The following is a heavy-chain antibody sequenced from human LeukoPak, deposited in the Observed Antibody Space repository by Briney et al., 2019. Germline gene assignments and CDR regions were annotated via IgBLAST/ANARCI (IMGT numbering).Heavy chain of an antibody. CDR3: ARTFYYDGSGYSPQYSQC. Sequence: GGSLRLSCVASGFTFSRYWMSWVRQAPGKGLEWVANIKQDGSEKYYVDSVMGRFTISRDNAKNSLYLQMNSLRAEDTAMYYCARTFYYDGSGYSPQYSQCWGQGTLVTVSS. D-gene: IGHD3-22*01. V-gene: IGHV3-7*01. CDR1: GFTFSRYW. CDR2: IKQDGSEK. J-gene: IGHJ1*01.